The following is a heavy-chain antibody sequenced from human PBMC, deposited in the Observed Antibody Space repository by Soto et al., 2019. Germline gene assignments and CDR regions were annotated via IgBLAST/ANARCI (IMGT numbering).Heavy chain of an antibody. CDR3: ARVAGAGTDFDY. CDR2: IYYSGST. J-gene: IGHJ4*02. CDR1: GGSISSGGYY. Sequence: SETLSLTCTVSGGSISSGGYYWSWIRQHPGKGLEWIGYIYYSGSTYYNPSLKSRVTISVDTSKNQFSLKLSPVTAADTAVYYCARVAGAGTDFDYWGQGTLVTVSS. D-gene: IGHD6-19*01. V-gene: IGHV4-31*03.